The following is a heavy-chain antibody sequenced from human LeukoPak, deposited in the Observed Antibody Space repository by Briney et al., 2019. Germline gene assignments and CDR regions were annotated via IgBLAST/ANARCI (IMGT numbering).Heavy chain of an antibody. CDR3: ARPLDSGWYGRDGMDV. V-gene: IGHV3-74*01. CDR1: GFTFRTYW. Sequence: PGGSLRLSCAASGFTFRTYWLYWVRQVPGKGLMWVSRINSDGSSTSYADAVMGRFTISRDNAKDTLYLQMNSLRAEDTAVYYCARPLDSGWYGRDGMDVWGQGTTVTVSS. CDR2: INSDGSST. D-gene: IGHD6-19*01. J-gene: IGHJ6*02.